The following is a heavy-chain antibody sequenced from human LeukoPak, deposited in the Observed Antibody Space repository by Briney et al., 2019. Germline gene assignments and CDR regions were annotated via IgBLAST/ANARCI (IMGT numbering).Heavy chain of an antibody. D-gene: IGHD2/OR15-2a*01. Sequence: GGSLRLSCAASGFTFSGYGMHWVRQAPGKGLEWVALIWYDGNNKYYADSVKGRLTISRDNSKNTVYLQMNSLRAEDTAVYYCARDRDFFFDYWGQGTLVTVSS. V-gene: IGHV3-33*01. CDR2: IWYDGNNK. CDR1: GFTFSGYG. J-gene: IGHJ4*02. CDR3: ARDRDFFFDY.